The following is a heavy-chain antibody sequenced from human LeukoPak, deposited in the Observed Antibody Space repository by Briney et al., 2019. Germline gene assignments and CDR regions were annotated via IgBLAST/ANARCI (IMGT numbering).Heavy chain of an antibody. CDR2: IGPTGSDR. J-gene: IGHJ4*02. D-gene: IGHD1-14*01. Sequence: AGGSLRLSCTASGLTFSTSGFNWVRQAPGKWLEWVASIGPTGSDRYHADSIKGRFTISRDNANNFLYLQMNSLKAEDTAVYYCATETNGRHYDYWGQGTLLTVSS. V-gene: IGHV3-21*06. CDR1: GLTFSTSG. CDR3: ATETNGRHYDY.